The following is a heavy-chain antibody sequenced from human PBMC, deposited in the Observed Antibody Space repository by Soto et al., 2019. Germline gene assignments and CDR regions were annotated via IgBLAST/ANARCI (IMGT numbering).Heavy chain of an antibody. CDR1: GFTFSTYG. V-gene: IGHV3-30*18. CDR3: AKSLYNWNDGFFDY. J-gene: IGHJ4*02. CDR2: ISYDGNNK. D-gene: IGHD1-1*01. Sequence: QVQLVESGGGVVQPGRSLRLSCAASGFTFSTYGMHWVRQAPGKGLEWVAVISYDGNNKYYADYVKGRFTISRDSSENTLYLQMNRLRAEDTAGYYCAKSLYNWNDGFFDYWGQGTLVTVS.